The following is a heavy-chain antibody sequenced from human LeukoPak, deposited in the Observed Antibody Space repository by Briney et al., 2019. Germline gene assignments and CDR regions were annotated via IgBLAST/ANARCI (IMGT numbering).Heavy chain of an antibody. Sequence: PSETLSLTCAVYGGSFSGDYGSWIRLPPGKGLEWIGEINHSGSANYNPSLKSRVTISFDTSKNQFSLKLISVTAADTAVYYCARARGYNWYFDLWGRGTLVTVSS. CDR3: ARARGYNWYFDL. CDR1: GGSFSGDY. J-gene: IGHJ2*01. V-gene: IGHV4-34*01. CDR2: INHSGSA. D-gene: IGHD5-18*01.